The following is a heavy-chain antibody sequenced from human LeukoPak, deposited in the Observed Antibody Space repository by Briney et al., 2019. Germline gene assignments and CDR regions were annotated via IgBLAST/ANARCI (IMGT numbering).Heavy chain of an antibody. CDR1: GYTFSSHA. CDR2: INTNTGNP. V-gene: IGHV7-4-1*02. Sequence: ASVKVSCKASGYTFSSHAMNWVRQAPGQGLEWMGWINTNTGNPTYAQGFTGRFVFSLDTSVSTAYLQISSLKAEDTAVYYCARSYYFDSSAYYLFDYWGQGTLVTVSS. D-gene: IGHD3-22*01. J-gene: IGHJ4*02. CDR3: ARSYYFDSSAYYLFDY.